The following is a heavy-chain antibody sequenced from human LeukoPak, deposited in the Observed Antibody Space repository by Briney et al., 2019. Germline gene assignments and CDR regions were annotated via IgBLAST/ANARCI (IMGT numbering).Heavy chain of an antibody. Sequence: ASVKVSCKASGYTFTSCDINWVRQATGQGLEWMGWMNPNSGSTGYGQSFQGRITMTRDISIGTAYMELSNLTSEDTAIYYCTRGSSGRRDNWGQGTLVTVSA. CDR3: TRGSSGRRDN. CDR1: GYTFTSCD. J-gene: IGHJ4*02. CDR2: MNPNSGST. D-gene: IGHD6-19*01. V-gene: IGHV1-8*01.